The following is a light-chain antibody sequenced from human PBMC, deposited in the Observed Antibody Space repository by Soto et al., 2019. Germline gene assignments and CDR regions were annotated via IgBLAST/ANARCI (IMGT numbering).Light chain of an antibody. CDR1: QSVSSN. CDR3: QQYNNWPPNGGT. V-gene: IGKV3-15*01. CDR2: GAS. Sequence: EIMMTQSPATLSVSPGERATLSCRASQSVSSNLAWYQQKPGQAPRLLIYGASTRATGIPARFSGSGSGTEFTLTISSLQSEDFAVYYCQQYNNWPPNGGTFGQGTKLEIK. J-gene: IGKJ2*02.